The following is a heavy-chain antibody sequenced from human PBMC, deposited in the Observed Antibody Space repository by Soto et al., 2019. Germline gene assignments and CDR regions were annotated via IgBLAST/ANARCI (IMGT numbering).Heavy chain of an antibody. CDR3: ARENYASSGAPFLDY. J-gene: IGHJ4*02. CDR2: ISYSGNT. V-gene: IGHV4-59*01. Sequence: PSETLSLTCSVSGGSISSYYWTWIRQPPGRGLEYIGYISYSGNTYYNPSLRGRVTISLDTSKNQFSLQLSSVTAADMAVDYCARENYASSGAPFLDYWGQGTLVTVSS. D-gene: IGHD3-22*01. CDR1: GGSISSYY.